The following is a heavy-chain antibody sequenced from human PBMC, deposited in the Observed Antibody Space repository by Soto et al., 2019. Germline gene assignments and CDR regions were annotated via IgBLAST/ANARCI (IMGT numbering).Heavy chain of an antibody. J-gene: IGHJ4*02. CDR2: INDNGGTT. CDR1: GFSLSTYA. CDR3: AKDYPPHTEMEPAMFDY. V-gene: IGHV3-23*01. Sequence: EVQLLESGGGLVQPGESLRLSCAASGFSLSTYAMSWVRQAPGKGLEWVSGINDNGGTTWYADSVKGRFTISRDNSKNTLYLQMNNLRAEDTAVYYCAKDYPPHTEMEPAMFDYWGQGTLVTVSS. D-gene: IGHD2-21*02.